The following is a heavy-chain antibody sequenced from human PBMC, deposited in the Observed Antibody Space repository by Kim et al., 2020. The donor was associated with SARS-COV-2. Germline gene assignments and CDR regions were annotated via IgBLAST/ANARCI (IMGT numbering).Heavy chain of an antibody. Sequence: GGSLRLSCAASAFTFSSYEMNWVRQAPGKGLEWVSYTSSSGSTIYYADSVKGRFTISRDNAKNSLYLQMNSLRAEDTAVYYCARARLATEWLVIFAFDICGQGTMVTVSS. CDR3: ARARLATEWLVIFAFDI. V-gene: IGHV3-48*03. J-gene: IGHJ3*02. CDR2: TSSSGSTI. D-gene: IGHD6-19*01. CDR1: AFTFSSYE.